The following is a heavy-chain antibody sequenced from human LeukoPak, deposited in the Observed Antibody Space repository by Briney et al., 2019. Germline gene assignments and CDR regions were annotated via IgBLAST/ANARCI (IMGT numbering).Heavy chain of an antibody. V-gene: IGHV3-30-3*01. CDR1: GFTFSSYA. CDR2: ISYDGSNK. Sequence: GRSLRLSCAASGFTFSSYAMHGVRQAPGKGLEWVAVISYDGSNKYYADSVKGRFTISRDNSKNTLYLQMNSLRAEDTAVYYCASVTDQPYWGQGTLVTVSS. D-gene: IGHD1-14*01. J-gene: IGHJ4*02. CDR3: ASVTDQPY.